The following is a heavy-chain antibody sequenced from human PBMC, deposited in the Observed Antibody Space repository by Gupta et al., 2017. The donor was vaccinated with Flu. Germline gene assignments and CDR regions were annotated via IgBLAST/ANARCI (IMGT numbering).Heavy chain of an antibody. CDR2: IDPSDSYT. D-gene: IGHD3-10*01. CDR1: GYSFTSYW. Sequence: EVQLVQSGAEVKKPGESLRTSCKGSGYSFTSYWISWVRQMPGKGLEWMGRIDPSDSYTHYRPSFQGHVTISADKSISNAYLQWSSLKASAPARYYCARRKSGAGSNDYWGQGTRGTVS. CDR3: ARRKSGAGSNDY. J-gene: IGHJ4*02. V-gene: IGHV5-10-1*01.